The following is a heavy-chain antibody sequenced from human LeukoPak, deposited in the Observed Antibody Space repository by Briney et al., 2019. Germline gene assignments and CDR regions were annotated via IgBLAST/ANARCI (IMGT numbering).Heavy chain of an antibody. CDR3: ARHENDVVVVPGRPFVS. D-gene: IGHD2-2*01. J-gene: IGHJ5*01. V-gene: IGHV4-59*08. CDR1: GGSIGSYY. Sequence: SETLSLTCTVSGGSIGSYYWSWIRQSPGEGVEWIAYISYGGTTMYNLSLKSRVAISVDPSKNQVSLNLSSVTAADTAVYYCARHENDVVVVPGRPFVSWGQGTLVIVSS. CDR2: ISYGGTT.